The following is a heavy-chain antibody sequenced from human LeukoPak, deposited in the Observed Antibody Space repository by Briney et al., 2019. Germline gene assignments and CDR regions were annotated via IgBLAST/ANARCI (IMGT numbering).Heavy chain of an antibody. D-gene: IGHD3-3*01. CDR3: ARTRSSYYDFWSGSPTEYYFDY. CDR1: GFTFDDYG. V-gene: IGHV3-20*04. J-gene: IGHJ4*02. CDR2: INWNGGST. Sequence: GGSLRLSCAASGFTFDDYGMGWVRQAPGKGLEWVSGINWNGGSTGYADSVKGRFTISRDNAKNSLYLQMNSLRAEDTALYYCARTRSSYYDFWSGSPTEYYFDYWGQGTLVTVSS.